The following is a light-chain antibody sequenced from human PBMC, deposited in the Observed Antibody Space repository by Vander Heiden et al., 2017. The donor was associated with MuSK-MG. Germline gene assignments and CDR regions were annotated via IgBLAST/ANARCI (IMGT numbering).Light chain of an antibody. Sequence: EIVMTQSPATLSVSPGERATLSCRASQSVSSNLAWYQQKPGQAPRLLIYGASTRATGIPARFSGSGYGKEFTLTISSRQSEDFAVYYCQQNYNWPPWTCGQGTKVEIK. J-gene: IGKJ1*01. CDR3: QQNYNWPPWT. CDR1: QSVSSN. V-gene: IGKV3-15*01. CDR2: GAS.